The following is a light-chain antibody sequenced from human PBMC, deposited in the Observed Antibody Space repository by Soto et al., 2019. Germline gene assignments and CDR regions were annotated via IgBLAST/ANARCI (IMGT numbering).Light chain of an antibody. Sequence: DIQMTQSPSTLSASVGDRVTITCRASQSLSSWLAWYQQKPGKAPNLLIYKATSLESGVTSRFSGNGSGTEFTLTISSLQPDDFATYNSQQYNSFPYTFGQGTKLEIK. CDR3: QQYNSFPYT. V-gene: IGKV1-5*03. J-gene: IGKJ2*01. CDR1: QSLSSW. CDR2: KAT.